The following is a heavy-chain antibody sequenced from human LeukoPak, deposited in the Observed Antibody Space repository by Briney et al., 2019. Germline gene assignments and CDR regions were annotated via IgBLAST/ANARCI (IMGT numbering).Heavy chain of an antibody. CDR1: GFTFSDYY. D-gene: IGHD5-18*01. J-gene: IGHJ5*02. V-gene: IGHV3-11*01. CDR2: ISSSGRTI. CDR3: ARSVYTAMVDINWCDP. Sequence: GGSLRLSCAASGFTFSDYYMSWIRQAPGKGLEWVSYISSSGRTIYYADSVKGRFTISRDNAKNSLYLQMNSLGAEDTAVYYCARSVYTAMVDINWCDPWGQGTLVSVSS.